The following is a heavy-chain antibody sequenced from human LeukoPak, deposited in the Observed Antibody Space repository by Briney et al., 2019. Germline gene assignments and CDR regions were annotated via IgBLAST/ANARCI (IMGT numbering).Heavy chain of an antibody. CDR3: ARHTTGLRWCDP. CDR1: GGSISSGDFY. D-gene: IGHD4-17*01. V-gene: IGHV4-30-4*08. Sequence: SETLSLTCTVSGGSISSGDFYWTWIRQPPWKGLEWIGYMHYSGNSYYNPSLKSRLTISVDTSNNQFSLKVNSVTAADTAVYYCARHTTGLRWCDPWGQGFLVTVSS. CDR2: MHYSGNS. J-gene: IGHJ5*02.